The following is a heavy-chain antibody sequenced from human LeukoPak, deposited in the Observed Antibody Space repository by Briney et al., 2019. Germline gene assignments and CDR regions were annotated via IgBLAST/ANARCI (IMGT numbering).Heavy chain of an antibody. J-gene: IGHJ6*04. CDR1: GFTFSNYW. D-gene: IGHD3-3*01. Sequence: GSLRLSFAASGFTFSNYWMHWVRQAPGKGLVWVSRINSDGSSTSYADSVKGRFTISRDNAKNTLYLKINGLRAEDTVVYYCQKGEFYFFWSVYYYYYGRDVGGKGTTATVSS. CDR2: INSDGSST. V-gene: IGHV3-74*01. CDR3: QKGEFYFFWSVYYYYYGRDV.